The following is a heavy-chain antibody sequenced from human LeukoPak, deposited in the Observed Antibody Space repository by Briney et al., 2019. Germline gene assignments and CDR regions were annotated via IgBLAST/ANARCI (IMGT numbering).Heavy chain of an antibody. Sequence: GGSLRLSCAASGFTFSSYAMHWVRQAPGKGLEWVAVISYDGSNKYYADSVKGRFTISRDNSKNTLYLQMNSLRAEDTAVYYCARAEAYGGNPVDYWGQGTLVTVSS. CDR3: ARAEAYGGNPVDY. CDR1: GFTFSSYA. CDR2: ISYDGSNK. V-gene: IGHV3-30-3*01. J-gene: IGHJ4*02. D-gene: IGHD4-23*01.